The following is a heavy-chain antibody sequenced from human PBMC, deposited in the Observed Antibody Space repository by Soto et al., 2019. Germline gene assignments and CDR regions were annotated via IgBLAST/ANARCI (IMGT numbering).Heavy chain of an antibody. Sequence: SETLSLTCAVYGGSFSGYYWSWIRQPPGKGLEWIGEINHSGSTNYNPSLKSRVTISVDTSKNQFSLKLSSVTAADTAVYYCASSHYDILTGPYYYYGMDVWGQGTTVT. CDR3: ASSHYDILTGPYYYYGMDV. J-gene: IGHJ6*02. CDR1: GGSFSGYY. D-gene: IGHD3-9*01. V-gene: IGHV4-34*01. CDR2: INHSGST.